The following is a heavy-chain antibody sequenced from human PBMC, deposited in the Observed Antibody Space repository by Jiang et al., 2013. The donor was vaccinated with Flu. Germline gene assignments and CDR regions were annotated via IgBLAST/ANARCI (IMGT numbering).Heavy chain of an antibody. Sequence: MPGKGLEWMGIIYPGDSDTRYSPSFQGQVTISADKSISTTYLQWSSLKASDTAMYYCARLVAVTGQFDYWGQGTLVTVSS. J-gene: IGHJ4*02. CDR3: ARLVAVTGQFDY. CDR2: IYPGDSDT. V-gene: IGHV5-51*01. D-gene: IGHD6-19*01.